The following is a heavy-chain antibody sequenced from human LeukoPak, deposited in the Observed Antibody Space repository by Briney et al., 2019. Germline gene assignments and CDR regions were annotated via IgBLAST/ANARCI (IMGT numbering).Heavy chain of an antibody. CDR2: IYYSGST. CDR3: ARDFYDSSGYYRKAFDI. CDR1: GGSISSSSYY. J-gene: IGHJ3*02. V-gene: IGHV4-39*02. Sequence: PSETLSLTCTVSGGSISSSSYYWGWIRQPPGKGLEWIGSIYYSGSTYYNPSLKSRVTISVDTSKNQFSLKLSSVTAADTAVYYCARDFYDSSGYYRKAFDIWGQGTMVTVSS. D-gene: IGHD3-22*01.